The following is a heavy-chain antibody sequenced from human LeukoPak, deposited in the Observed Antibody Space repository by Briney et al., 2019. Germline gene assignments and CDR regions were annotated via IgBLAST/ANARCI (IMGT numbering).Heavy chain of an antibody. CDR3: ARDFGGSYAVDY. J-gene: IGHJ4*02. D-gene: IGHD1-26*01. CDR2: ISGSGGST. Sequence: GGSLRLSCAASGFTFSSYAMSWVRQAPGKGLEWVSAISGSGGSTYYADSVKGRFTISRDNSKNTLYLQVNSLRVEDTAVYYCARDFGGSYAVDYWGQGTLVTVSS. CDR1: GFTFSSYA. V-gene: IGHV3-23*01.